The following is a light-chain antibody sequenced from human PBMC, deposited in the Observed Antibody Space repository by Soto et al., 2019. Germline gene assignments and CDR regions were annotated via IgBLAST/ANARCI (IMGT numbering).Light chain of an antibody. J-gene: IGKJ5*01. CDR2: DAS. CDR1: QSVSSY. V-gene: IGKV3-11*01. CDR3: QQRSNWPPIT. Sequence: VLSQSPATLSLYRGERATLSRRASQSVSSYLAWYQQKPGQAPRLLIYDASNRATGIPARFSGSGSGTDFTLTISSLEPEDFAVYYCQQRSNWPPITFGQGTRLEIK.